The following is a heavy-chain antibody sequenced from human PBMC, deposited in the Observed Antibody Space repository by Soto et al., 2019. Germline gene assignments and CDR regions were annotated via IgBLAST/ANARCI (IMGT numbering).Heavy chain of an antibody. J-gene: IGHJ5*02. CDR1: GGSISSGGYS. V-gene: IGHV4-30-2*01. Sequence: QLQLQESGSGLVKPSQTLSLTCAVSGGSISSGGYSWSWIRQPPGKGLEWIGYIYHSGSTYYNPSHKSRVTISVDRSKNQFSLKLSSVTAADTAVYYCARYCSGGSCYSSSWFDPWGQGTLVTVSS. CDR2: IYHSGST. D-gene: IGHD2-15*01. CDR3: ARYCSGGSCYSSSWFDP.